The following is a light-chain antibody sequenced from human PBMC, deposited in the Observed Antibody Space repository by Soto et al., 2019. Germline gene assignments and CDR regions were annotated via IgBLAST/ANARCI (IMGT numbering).Light chain of an antibody. CDR1: RNDIGAYEF. V-gene: IGLV2-8*01. J-gene: IGLJ1*01. CDR2: EVV. CDR3: KSYAGSNTYV. Sequence: QSVLTQPPSASGSPGQSVPLSFTGTRNDIGAYEFVSWYQHHPGKAPKLIIYEVVQRPSGVPDRFSGSKSGNTASLTVSGLQAADEADYYCKSYAGSNTYVFGTGTRSPS.